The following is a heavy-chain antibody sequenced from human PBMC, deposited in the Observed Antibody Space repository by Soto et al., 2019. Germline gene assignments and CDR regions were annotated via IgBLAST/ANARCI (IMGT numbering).Heavy chain of an antibody. D-gene: IGHD2-2*01. Sequence: SETLSLTCAVYGGSFSHYYWSWICQPPWKGLEWIGEINHSGSTTYNPSLKSRVTISVDTSRNQFSLNLNSVTAADTAVYYCARGPYDILVVTSSWFDPCAQGNPVPVSS. CDR3: ARGPYDILVVTSSWFDP. J-gene: IGHJ5*02. V-gene: IGHV4-34*01. CDR2: INHSGST. CDR1: GGSFSHYY.